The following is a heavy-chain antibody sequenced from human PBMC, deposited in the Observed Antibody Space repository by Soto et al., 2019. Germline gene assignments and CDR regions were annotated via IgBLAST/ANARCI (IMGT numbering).Heavy chain of an antibody. CDR2: ISGSGGST. D-gene: IGHD3-10*01. V-gene: IGHV3-23*01. Sequence: EVQLLESGGGLVQPGGSLRLSCAASGFTFSSYAMSWVRQAPGKGLEWVSVISGSGGSTYYADSVKGRFTISRDNSKNTLYLQMNSLRAEDTAVYYCAKGPTYYYGSGSNAFDIWGQGTMVTVSS. CDR1: GFTFSSYA. CDR3: AKGPTYYYGSGSNAFDI. J-gene: IGHJ3*02.